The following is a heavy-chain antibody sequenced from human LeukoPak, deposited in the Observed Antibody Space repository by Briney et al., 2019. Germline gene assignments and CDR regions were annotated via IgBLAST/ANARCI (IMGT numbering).Heavy chain of an antibody. V-gene: IGHV5-51*01. D-gene: IGHD2-2*01. J-gene: IGHJ6*02. CDR2: IYPGDSDT. Sequence: GESLKISCKGSGYSFSMHWIAWVRQMPGKGLEWMAIIYPGDSDTRYSPSFQGQVTISADKSISTAYLQWSSLKASDTAIYYCARLGYCSSRSCYYGMDVWGQGTTVTVSS. CDR3: ARLGYCSSRSCYYGMDV. CDR1: GYSFSMHW.